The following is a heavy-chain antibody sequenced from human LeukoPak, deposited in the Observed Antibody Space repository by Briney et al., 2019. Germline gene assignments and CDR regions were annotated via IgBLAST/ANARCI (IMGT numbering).Heavy chain of an antibody. J-gene: IGHJ4*02. CDR1: GYTFTSYW. CDR2: IYPGESDT. V-gene: IGHV5-51*01. Sequence: GESLKISCKGSGYTFTSYWIGWVRQVPGKGLEWMGIIYPGESDTRYSPSFQGQVTISADKSISTAYLQWSSLKASDTAMYYCARRLSTVPAAYFDYWGQGTLVTVSS. CDR3: ARRLSTVPAAYFDY. D-gene: IGHD2-2*01.